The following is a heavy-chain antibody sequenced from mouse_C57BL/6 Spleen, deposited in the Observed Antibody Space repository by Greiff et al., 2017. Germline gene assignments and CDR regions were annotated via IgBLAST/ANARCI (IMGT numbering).Heavy chain of an antibody. CDR2: INPSNGGT. J-gene: IGHJ1*03. Sequence: QVQLQQPGTELVKPGASVKLSCKASGYTFTSYWMHWVKQRPGQGLEWIGNINPSNGGTNYNEKFKSKATLTVDKSSSTAYMQLSSRTSEDSAVYYCARSDYGSSSYWYFDVWGTGTTVTGSS. V-gene: IGHV1-53*01. CDR1: GYTFTSYW. D-gene: IGHD1-1*01. CDR3: ARSDYGSSSYWYFDV.